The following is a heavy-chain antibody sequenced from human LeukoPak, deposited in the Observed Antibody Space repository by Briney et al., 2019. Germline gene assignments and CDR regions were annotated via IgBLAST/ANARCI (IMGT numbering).Heavy chain of an antibody. D-gene: IGHD5-24*01. J-gene: IGHJ3*02. Sequence: SVKVSCKASGGTFSSYAISWVRQAPGQGLEWMGGIIPIFGTANYAQKFQGRVTITADESTSTAYMELSSLRSEDTALYYCARIRDGYNDAYDIWGQGTMVTVSS. CDR2: IIPIFGTA. V-gene: IGHV1-69*13. CDR1: GGTFSSYA. CDR3: ARIRDGYNDAYDI.